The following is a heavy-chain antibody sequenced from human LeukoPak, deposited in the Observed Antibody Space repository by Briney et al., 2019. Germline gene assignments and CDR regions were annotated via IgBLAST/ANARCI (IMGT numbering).Heavy chain of an antibody. CDR2: INSDGSTT. Sequence: GGSLRLSCAASGFTFCSYWMHWVRQAPGKGLVWVSRINSDGSTTSYADSVKGRFTISRDNSKNTLYLQMNSLRAEDTAVYYCAKDRMVRGVNWFDPWGQGTLVTVSS. J-gene: IGHJ5*02. CDR1: GFTFCSYW. CDR3: AKDRMVRGVNWFDP. D-gene: IGHD3-10*01. V-gene: IGHV3-74*01.